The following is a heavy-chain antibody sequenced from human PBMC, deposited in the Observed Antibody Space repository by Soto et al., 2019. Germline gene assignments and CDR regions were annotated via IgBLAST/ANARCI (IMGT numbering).Heavy chain of an antibody. CDR2: MVYSGSN. D-gene: IGHD4-17*01. V-gene: IGHV4-39*02. CDR1: GGSFTSRNSF. CDR3: ARLGDYGDQPRY. Sequence: QLQLQESGPGLVKPSETLSLICTVSGGSFTSRNSFWGWIRQPPGKGLEWIGTMVYSGSNYYNPSLKSRFTVSVSTSKNHFSLKLSSVTAADTAVYYCARLGDYGDQPRYWGQGTLVTVSS. J-gene: IGHJ4*02.